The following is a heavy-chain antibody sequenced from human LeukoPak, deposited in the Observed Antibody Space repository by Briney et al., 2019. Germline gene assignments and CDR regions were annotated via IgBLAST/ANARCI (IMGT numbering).Heavy chain of an antibody. V-gene: IGHV3-33*01. D-gene: IGHD2-2*01. J-gene: IGHJ4*02. CDR2: IWYDGNNK. CDR1: GFTFSSYG. Sequence: GGSLRLSCAASGFTFSSYGMHWVRQAPGKGLEWVAVIWYDGNNKYYADSVKGRFTISRDSSKNTLYLQMDSLRAEDTAVYYCARGDCSSTSCYLIDYWGQGTLVTVSS. CDR3: ARGDCSSTSCYLIDY.